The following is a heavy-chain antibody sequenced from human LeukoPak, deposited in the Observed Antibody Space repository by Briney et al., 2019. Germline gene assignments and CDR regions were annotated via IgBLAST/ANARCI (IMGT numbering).Heavy chain of an antibody. Sequence: GGSLRLSCAASKFXFSSYDIHWVRQAPGKGLEWVAVIWYDGSDKYSADSVKGRFTISRDNSKNTLFLQMNSPRVEDTAVYYCATSRGGGGYFDLWGRGTLVTVSS. D-gene: IGHD3-16*01. CDR1: KFXFSSYD. V-gene: IGHV3-33*01. CDR3: ATSRGGGGYFDL. J-gene: IGHJ2*01. CDR2: IWYDGSDK.